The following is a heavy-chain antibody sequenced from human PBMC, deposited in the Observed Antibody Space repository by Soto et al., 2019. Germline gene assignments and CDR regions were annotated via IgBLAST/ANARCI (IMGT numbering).Heavy chain of an antibody. CDR2: IIPIFGTA. J-gene: IGHJ4*02. CDR3: ARVLGVYCGGDCYSL. Sequence: KVSCKASGGTFSSYAISWVRQAPGQGLEWMGGIIPIFGTANYAQRFQGRVTITADESTSTAYMELSSLRSEDTAVYYCARVLGVYCGGDCYSLWGQGTLVTVSS. V-gene: IGHV1-69*01. CDR1: GGTFSSYA. D-gene: IGHD2-21*02.